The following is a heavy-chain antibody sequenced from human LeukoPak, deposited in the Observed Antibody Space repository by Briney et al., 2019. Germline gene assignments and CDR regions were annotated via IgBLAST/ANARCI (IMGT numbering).Heavy chain of an antibody. CDR3: ARGRGYDSH. Sequence: NASETLSLTCAVYGGSFSGYYWSWIRQPPGKGLEWIGGINHSGSTNYNPSLKSRVTISVDTSKNQFSLKLSSVTAADTAVYYCARGRGYDSHWGQGTLVTVSS. J-gene: IGHJ4*02. CDR2: INHSGST. CDR1: GGSFSGYY. D-gene: IGHD5-12*01. V-gene: IGHV4-34*01.